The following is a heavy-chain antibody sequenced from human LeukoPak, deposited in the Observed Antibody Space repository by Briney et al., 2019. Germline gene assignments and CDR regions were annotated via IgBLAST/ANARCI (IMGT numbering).Heavy chain of an antibody. CDR2: ISGSVGST. D-gene: IGHD1-26*01. CDR1: GVTLISYA. V-gene: IGHV3-23*01. Sequence: GGSLRLSCAPSGVTLISYAMSSVRHAPGKRLEWVSAISGSVGSTYYAHSVKGRFTISRDNSKNTLYLQINSLRAEDTTIYYCAKKRWKLLQPPLDYWGQGTLVTVSS. CDR3: AKKRWKLLQPPLDY. J-gene: IGHJ4*02.